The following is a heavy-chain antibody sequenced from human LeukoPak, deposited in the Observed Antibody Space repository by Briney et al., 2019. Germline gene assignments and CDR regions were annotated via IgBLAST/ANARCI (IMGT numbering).Heavy chain of an antibody. CDR3: ARAVSTSLRSTEY. Sequence: GGSLRLSCAASGLTFSNYWMHWVRQAPGKGLVWVSRINTDGSTTNYADSVKGRFTISRDNAKNTLYLQMNSLRAEDTAVYYCARAVSTSLRSTEYWGQGTLVTVSS. J-gene: IGHJ4*02. CDR2: INTDGSTT. CDR1: GLTFSNYW. D-gene: IGHD1-1*01. V-gene: IGHV3-74*01.